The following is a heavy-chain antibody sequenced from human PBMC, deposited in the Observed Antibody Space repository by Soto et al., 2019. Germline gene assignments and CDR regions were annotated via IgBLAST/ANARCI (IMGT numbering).Heavy chain of an antibody. D-gene: IGHD3-16*01. Sequence: SETLSLTCTVSGGSISSGGYYWSWIRQHPGKGLEWIGYIYYSGSTYYNPSLKSRVTISVDTSKNQFSPKLSSVTAADTAVYYCARVLFTRNYYYYGMDVWGQGTTVTI. V-gene: IGHV4-31*03. CDR3: ARVLFTRNYYYYGMDV. CDR1: GGSISSGGYY. J-gene: IGHJ6*02. CDR2: IYYSGST.